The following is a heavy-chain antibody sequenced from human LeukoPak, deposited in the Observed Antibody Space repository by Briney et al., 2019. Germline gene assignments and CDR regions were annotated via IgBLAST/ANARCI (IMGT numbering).Heavy chain of an antibody. J-gene: IGHJ4*02. CDR2: ISSSGSTI. Sequence: SGGSLRLSCAASGFTFSSYEMNWVRQAPGKGLEWVSYISSSGSTIYYADSVKGRFTISRDNSKNTLYLQTNSLRAEDTAVYYCARAGGATTRFDYWGQGTLVTVSS. CDR1: GFTFSSYE. V-gene: IGHV3-48*03. CDR3: ARAGGATTRFDY. D-gene: IGHD1-26*01.